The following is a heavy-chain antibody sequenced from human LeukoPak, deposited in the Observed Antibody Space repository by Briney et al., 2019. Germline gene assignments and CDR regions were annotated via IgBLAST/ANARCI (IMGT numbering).Heavy chain of an antibody. CDR2: ISGSGGST. CDR3: AKGRLSFDY. J-gene: IGHJ4*02. CDR1: GFTFSSYA. V-gene: IGHV3-23*01. Sequence: GGSLRLSCAASGFTFSSYAMSWVRQAPGKGLEWVSGISGSGGSTDYADSVKGRFTISRDNSKNTLYLQMNSLRAEDAAVYYCAKGRLSFDYWGQGTLVTVSS.